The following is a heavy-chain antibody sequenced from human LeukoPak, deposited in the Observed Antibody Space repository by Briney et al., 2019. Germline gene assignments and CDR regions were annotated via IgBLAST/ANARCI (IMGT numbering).Heavy chain of an antibody. CDR1: GFTFDDYA. J-gene: IGHJ3*02. CDR2: ISLNSGSI. D-gene: IGHD4-17*01. CDR3: AKSPYGDYVIDI. Sequence: PGRSLRLSCAASGFTFDDYAMHWVRQAPGRGLEGVSGISLNSGSIGYADSVKGRFTISRDNAKNSLYLQMNSLRAEDTALYYCAKSPYGDYVIDIWGQGTMVTVSS. V-gene: IGHV3-9*01.